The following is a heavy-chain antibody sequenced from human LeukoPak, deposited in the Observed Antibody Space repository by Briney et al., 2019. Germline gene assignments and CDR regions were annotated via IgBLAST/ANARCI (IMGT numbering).Heavy chain of an antibody. CDR1: GGSISSSSYY. CDR2: IYYSGST. Sequence: SETLSLTCTVSGGSISSSSYYWGWIRQPPGKGLEWIGSIYYSGSTNYNPSLKSRVTISVDTSKNQFSLKLSSVTAADTAVYYCAREYDYVWGSYRYRYFDYWGQGTLVTVSS. D-gene: IGHD3-16*02. J-gene: IGHJ4*02. CDR3: AREYDYVWGSYRYRYFDY. V-gene: IGHV4-39*07.